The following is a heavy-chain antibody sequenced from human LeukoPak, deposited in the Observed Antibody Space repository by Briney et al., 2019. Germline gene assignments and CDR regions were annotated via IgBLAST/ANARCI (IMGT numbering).Heavy chain of an antibody. D-gene: IGHD3-22*01. Sequence: PGGSLRLSCAASGFTFSSYAMSWVRQAPGKGLEWVSAISGSGGSTYYADSVKGRFTISRDNSKNTLYLQMNSLRAEDTAVYYCAKDNGVVVSYDTLFDPWGQGTLVTVSS. CDR2: ISGSGGST. V-gene: IGHV3-23*01. CDR1: GFTFSSYA. J-gene: IGHJ5*02. CDR3: AKDNGVVVSYDTLFDP.